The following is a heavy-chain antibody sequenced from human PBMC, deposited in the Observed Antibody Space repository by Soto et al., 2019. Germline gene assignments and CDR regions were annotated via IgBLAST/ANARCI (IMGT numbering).Heavy chain of an antibody. D-gene: IGHD3-3*01. CDR2: INHSGRT. V-gene: IGHV4-34*01. CDR3: ARAGGYYDFWSGIYYDYYGMDV. CDR1: GGSFSGYY. Sequence: SETMSLTCAVYGGSFSGYYWSWIRQPPGKGLEWIGEINHSGRTNYNPSLKSRVTISVDTSKNQFSLKLSAVTAADTAVYYCARAGGYYDFWSGIYYDYYGMDVWGQGTTVTVSS. J-gene: IGHJ6*02.